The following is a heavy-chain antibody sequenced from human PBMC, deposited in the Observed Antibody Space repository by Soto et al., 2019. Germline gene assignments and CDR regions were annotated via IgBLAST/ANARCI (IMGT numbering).Heavy chain of an antibody. Sequence: EVQLVESGGGLVQPGGYLRLSCAASGFTVSSNYMSCVRQATGKGLEGVSVIYSGGSTYYADSVKCSFTISRDNAKNTLYLQMNSLRAEDTAVYYCARDRDSSGWPDAFDIWGQGTMVTVSS. CDR1: GFTVSSNY. CDR2: IYSGGST. V-gene: IGHV3-66*01. J-gene: IGHJ3*02. CDR3: ARDRDSSGWPDAFDI. D-gene: IGHD3-22*01.